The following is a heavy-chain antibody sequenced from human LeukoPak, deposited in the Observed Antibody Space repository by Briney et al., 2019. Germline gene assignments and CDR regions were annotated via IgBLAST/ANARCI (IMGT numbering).Heavy chain of an antibody. V-gene: IGHV3-23*01. Sequence: GGSLRLSCAASGFTFSSYAMSWVRQAPGKGLEWVSAISGSGGSTYYADSVKGRFTISRDSAKNSLYLQMNSLRAEDTALYYCARGGAAAGTPYYFDYWGHGTLVTVSS. D-gene: IGHD6-13*01. CDR2: ISGSGGST. CDR3: ARGGAAAGTPYYFDY. J-gene: IGHJ4*01. CDR1: GFTFSSYA.